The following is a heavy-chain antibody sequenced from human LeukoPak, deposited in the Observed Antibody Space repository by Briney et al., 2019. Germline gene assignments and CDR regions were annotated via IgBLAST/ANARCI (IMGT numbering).Heavy chain of an antibody. D-gene: IGHD3-10*01. CDR1: GFTFSSYA. Sequence: GGTLRLSCAAPGFTFSSYAMNWVRQAPGKGLQWLSDISSSGGSTYYAESVRGGFTISRENSKYTLYLQMNSLRAEDTDVYYCAKRSITMVRGVTYYYGMDVWGKGTTVTVSS. J-gene: IGHJ6*04. V-gene: IGHV3-23*01. CDR3: AKRSITMVRGVTYYYGMDV. CDR2: ISSSGGST.